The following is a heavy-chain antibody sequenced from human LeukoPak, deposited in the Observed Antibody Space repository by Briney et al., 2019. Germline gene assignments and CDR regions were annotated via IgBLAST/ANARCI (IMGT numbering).Heavy chain of an antibody. Sequence: GGSLRLSCEGSAFIFSGHWMSWVRQTPGKGLEWVASIKEDGSERQYVDSVKGRFSISRDNTKGSLFLQLNSLRAEDTAVYYCAGDLGYWSNGVCRTRFDYWGQGTLVAVSS. V-gene: IGHV3-7*03. CDR1: AFIFSGHW. CDR2: IKEDGSER. CDR3: AGDLGYWSNGVCRTRFDY. D-gene: IGHD2-8*01. J-gene: IGHJ4*02.